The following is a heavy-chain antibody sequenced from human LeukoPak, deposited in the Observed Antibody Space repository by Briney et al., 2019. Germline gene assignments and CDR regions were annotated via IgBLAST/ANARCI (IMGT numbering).Heavy chain of an antibody. D-gene: IGHD3-3*01. CDR1: GFTFSSYD. J-gene: IGHJ6*02. V-gene: IGHV3-13*01. CDR3: ASASGSLEWLNPLYYGMDV. CDR2: IGTAGDT. Sequence: PGGSLRLSCAASGFTFSSYDMHWVRQATGKGLEWVSAIGTAGDTYYPGSVKGRFTISRENAKNSLYLQMNSLRAEDTAVYYCASASGSLEWLNPLYYGMDVWGQGTTVTVSS.